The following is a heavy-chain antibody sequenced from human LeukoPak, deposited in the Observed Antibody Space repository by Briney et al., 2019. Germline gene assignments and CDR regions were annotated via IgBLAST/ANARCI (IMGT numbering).Heavy chain of an antibody. D-gene: IGHD3-22*01. Sequence: QPGGSLRLSCAASGFTFSSYAMSWVRQAPGKGLEWVSAISGSGGSTYYADSVKGRFPISRDNSKNTLYLQMNSLRAEDTAVHYCAIVVVLIDYWGQGTLVTVSS. CDR3: AIVVVLIDY. V-gene: IGHV3-23*01. CDR1: GFTFSSYA. CDR2: ISGSGGST. J-gene: IGHJ4*02.